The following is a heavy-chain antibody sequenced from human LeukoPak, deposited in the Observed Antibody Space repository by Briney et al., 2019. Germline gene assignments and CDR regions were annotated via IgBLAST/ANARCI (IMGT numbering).Heavy chain of an antibody. CDR3: ASDSSGYHYFDY. CDR2: ISWNSGSI. J-gene: IGHJ4*02. V-gene: IGHV3-9*01. CDR1: GFTFDDYA. D-gene: IGHD3-22*01. Sequence: GRSLRLSCAASGFTFDDYAMHWVRQAPGKGLEWVSGISWNSGSIGYADSVKGRFTISRDNAKNSLYLQMNSLRAEDTALYYCASDSSGYHYFDYWGQGTLVTVSS.